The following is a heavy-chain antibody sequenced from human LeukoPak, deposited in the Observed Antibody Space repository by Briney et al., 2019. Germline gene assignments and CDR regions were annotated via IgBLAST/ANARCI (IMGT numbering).Heavy chain of an antibody. CDR1: GGSISSSSYY. CDR3: ARDIGGAGY. V-gene: IGHV4-61*01. D-gene: IGHD6-19*01. J-gene: IGHJ4*02. CDR2: IYFSGST. Sequence: SETLSLTCTVSGGSISSSSYYWSWIRQPPGKGLEWIGYIYFSGSTNYNPSLKSRVTISGDTSKKQFSLKVSSVTAADTAVYYCARDIGGAGYWGQGTLVTVSS.